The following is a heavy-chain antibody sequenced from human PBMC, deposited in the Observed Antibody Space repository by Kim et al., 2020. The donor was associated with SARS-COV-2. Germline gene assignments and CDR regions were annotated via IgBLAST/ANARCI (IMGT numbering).Heavy chain of an antibody. J-gene: IGHJ4*02. CDR3: ARENHGAGDCSGVSCYEGESMDY. CDR1: GFTFSNYY. D-gene: IGHD2-15*01. Sequence: GGSLRLSCAASGFTFSNYYMSWIRQAPGKGLEWVSYISSSSSYTNYADSVKGRFTISRDNAKNSLYLQMNSLRAEDTAVYYCARENHGAGDCSGVSCYEGESMDYWGQGALVTVSS. CDR2: ISSSSSYT. V-gene: IGHV3-11*06.